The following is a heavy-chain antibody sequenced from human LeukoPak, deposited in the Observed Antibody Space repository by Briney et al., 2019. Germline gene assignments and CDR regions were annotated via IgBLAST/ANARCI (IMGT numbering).Heavy chain of an antibody. Sequence: VGSLRLSCAASGFTVSSNYMSWVRQAPGKGLEWVSVIYSGGSTYYADSVKGRFTISRDNSKNTLYLQMNSPRAEDTAVYYCARGGPRVPNAFDIWGQGTMVTVSS. CDR1: GFTVSSNY. CDR2: IYSGGST. V-gene: IGHV3-53*01. D-gene: IGHD1-26*01. J-gene: IGHJ3*02. CDR3: ARGGPRVPNAFDI.